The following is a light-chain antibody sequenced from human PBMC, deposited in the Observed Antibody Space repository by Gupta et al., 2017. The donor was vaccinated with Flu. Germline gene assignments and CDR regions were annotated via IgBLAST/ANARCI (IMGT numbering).Light chain of an antibody. V-gene: IGLV2-23*01. J-gene: IGLJ2*01. CDR1: SSDIGNYVF. CDR3: CSYAGRYTVI. CDR2: EGT. Sequence: QSALTQPVSVSASPGQSITISCTGPSSDIGNYVFVSWYQRHPGKAPKLMIYEGTKRPSGVSSRFSGSKSGNTASLTISGLQAEDEADYYCCSYAGRYTVIFGGGTKLTVL.